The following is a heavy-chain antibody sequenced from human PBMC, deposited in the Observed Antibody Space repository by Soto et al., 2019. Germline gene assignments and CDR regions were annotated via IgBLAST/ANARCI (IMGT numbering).Heavy chain of an antibody. V-gene: IGHV1-3*01. J-gene: IGHJ4*02. CDR1: GDTFTSYA. D-gene: IGHD3-3*01. Sequence: ASVKLSCKASGDTFTSYAMPWVRQAPGERLEWMGWINAGNGNTKYSQKFQGRVTITRDTSASAAYMELSRMRCADTAVYYCASKFFYWGQGTLVTVSS. CDR2: INAGNGNT. CDR3: ASKFFY.